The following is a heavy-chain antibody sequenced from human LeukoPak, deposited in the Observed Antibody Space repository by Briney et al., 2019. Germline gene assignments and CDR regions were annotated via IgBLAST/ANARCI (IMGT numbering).Heavy chain of an antibody. V-gene: IGHV5-51*01. CDR1: GYSITSYW. CDR3: ARHADNYDILTGYSKGAFDI. J-gene: IGHJ3*02. CDR2: IYPGDSDT. D-gene: IGHD3-9*01. Sequence: GESLKISCKGSGYSITSYWIGWVRQMPGKGLEWMGIIYPGDSDTRYSPSFQGQVTISADKSISTAYLQWSSLKASDTAMYYCARHADNYDILTGYSKGAFDIWGQGTMVTVSS.